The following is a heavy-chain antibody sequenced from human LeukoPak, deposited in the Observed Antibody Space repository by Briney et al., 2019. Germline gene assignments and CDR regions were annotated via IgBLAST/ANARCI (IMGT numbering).Heavy chain of an antibody. Sequence: PGRCLRPSWAASGLTFDRHAMCWVRQAPGKWLEWVSSIDIGGGTTYYADSVKGRFTISRDNSKNTLYLQMNSLRAEDTALYFCANEVRPNDYWGRGTLVTVSS. D-gene: IGHD4/OR15-4a*01. CDR1: GLTFDRHA. J-gene: IGHJ4*02. CDR2: IDIGGGTT. CDR3: ANEVRPNDY. V-gene: IGHV3-23*01.